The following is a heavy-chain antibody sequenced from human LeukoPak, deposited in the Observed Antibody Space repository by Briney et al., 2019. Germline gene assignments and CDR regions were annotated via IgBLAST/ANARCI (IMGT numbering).Heavy chain of an antibody. D-gene: IGHD1-7*01. CDR1: GYTFTSYD. V-gene: IGHV1-8*03. J-gene: IGHJ4*02. CDR3: ARNPSNWNYGDFDY. CDR2: MNPNSGNT. Sequence: EASVKVSCKASGYTFTSYDINWVRQATGQGLEWMGWMNPNSGNTGYAQKFQGRVTITRNTSISTAYMELSSLRSEDTAVYYCARNPSNWNYGDFDYWGQGTLVTVSS.